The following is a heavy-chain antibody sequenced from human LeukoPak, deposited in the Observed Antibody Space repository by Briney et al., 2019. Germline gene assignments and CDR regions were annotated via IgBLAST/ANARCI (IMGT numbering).Heavy chain of an antibody. CDR2: ISGIGGST. CDR3: ARGLVYDFWRGPDWFDP. J-gene: IGHJ5*02. V-gene: IGHV3-23*01. Sequence: GGSLRLSCAASGFTFSSFAMSWVRQAPGKGLGWVSLISGIGGSTYYADSVKGRFTISRDNSKNTLYLQMSSLRAEDTAVYYWARGLVYDFWRGPDWFDPWGQGTLVPVPS. CDR1: GFTFSSFA. D-gene: IGHD3-3*01.